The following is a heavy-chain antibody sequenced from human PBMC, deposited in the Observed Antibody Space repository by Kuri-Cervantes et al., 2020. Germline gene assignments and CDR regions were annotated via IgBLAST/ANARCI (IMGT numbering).Heavy chain of an antibody. D-gene: IGHD6-6*01. J-gene: IGHJ2*01. CDR3: ARERESSSSVWYFDL. Sequence: SETLSLTCAGYGGSFSGYYWSWIRQPPGKGLEWIGEINHSGSTNYNPSLKSRVTISVDTSKNQFSLKLSSVTAADTAVYYCARERESSSSVWYFDLWGRGTLVTVSS. CDR1: GGSFSGYY. V-gene: IGHV4-34*01. CDR2: INHSGST.